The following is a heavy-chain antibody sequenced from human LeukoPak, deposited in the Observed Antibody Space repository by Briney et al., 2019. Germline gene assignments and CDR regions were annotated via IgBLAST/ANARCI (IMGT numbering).Heavy chain of an antibody. Sequence: PGGSLRLSCAASGFTFSSYAMSWVRQAPGKGLEWVSVISGSGETTYYADSVKGRFTVSRDNSKNTLYLQMSSLRAEDTAVYYCAKETPHFDYWGQGTLVTVSS. CDR2: ISGSGETT. CDR3: AKETPHFDY. CDR1: GFTFSSYA. V-gene: IGHV3-23*01. J-gene: IGHJ4*02.